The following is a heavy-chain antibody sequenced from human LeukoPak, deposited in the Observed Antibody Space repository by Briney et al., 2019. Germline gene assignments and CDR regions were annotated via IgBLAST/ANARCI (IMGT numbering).Heavy chain of an antibody. J-gene: IGHJ4*02. CDR1: GGSISSHY. Sequence: SETLSLTCTVSGGSISSHYWSWIRRPPGKGLEWIGYISFSGSTKDNPSLKSRVTISVDTSKNQFSLKLSSVTAADTAVYYCARAPPYYYDTSGYPEGYFDYWGQGTLVTVSS. V-gene: IGHV4-59*11. CDR3: ARAPPYYYDTSGYPEGYFDY. D-gene: IGHD3-22*01. CDR2: ISFSGST.